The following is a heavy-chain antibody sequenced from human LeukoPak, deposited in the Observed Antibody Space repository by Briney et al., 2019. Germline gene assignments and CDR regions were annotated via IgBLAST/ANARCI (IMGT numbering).Heavy chain of an antibody. CDR3: ARGGIAAAGIRYYYYMDV. CDR2: IYYSGST. J-gene: IGHJ6*03. CDR1: GGSISSHY. D-gene: IGHD6-13*01. Sequence: SETLSLTCTVSGGSISSHYWSWIRQPPGKGLEWIGYIYYSGSTNYNPSLKSRVTISVDTSKNQFSLKLSSVTAADTAVYYCARGGIAAAGIRYYYYMDVWGKGTTVTVSS. V-gene: IGHV4-59*11.